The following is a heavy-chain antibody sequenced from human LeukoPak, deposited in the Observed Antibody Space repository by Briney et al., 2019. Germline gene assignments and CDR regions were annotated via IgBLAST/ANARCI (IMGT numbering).Heavy chain of an antibody. CDR2: IYYSGST. CDR1: GGSISSSSHY. CDR3: ASRLYYYYYMDV. J-gene: IGHJ6*03. Sequence: SETLSLTCTVSGGSISSSSHYWGWIRQPPGKGLEWIGSIYYSGSTYYNPSLKSRVTISVDTSKNQFSLKLSSVTAADTAVYCCASRLYYYYYMDVWGKGATVTISS. V-gene: IGHV4-39*01.